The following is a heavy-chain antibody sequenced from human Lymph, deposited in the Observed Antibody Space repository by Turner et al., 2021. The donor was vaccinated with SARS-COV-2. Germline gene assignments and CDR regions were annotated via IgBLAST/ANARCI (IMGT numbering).Heavy chain of an antibody. V-gene: IGHV2-70*01. D-gene: IGHD3-16*01. CDR2: IDWDDDK. CDR1: GFSLSTRGMC. J-gene: IGHJ6*02. Sequence: QVTLFESGPSLVIPPQSLTLTCTFSGFSLSTRGMCVTWIRQPPGKALEWLALIDWDDDKYYSTSLKTRLTISKDTSKNQVVLTMTNMDPVDTATYYCERTPVHTGRDLGEAYYYGMDVWGQGTTVTVSS. CDR3: ERTPVHTGRDLGEAYYYGMDV.